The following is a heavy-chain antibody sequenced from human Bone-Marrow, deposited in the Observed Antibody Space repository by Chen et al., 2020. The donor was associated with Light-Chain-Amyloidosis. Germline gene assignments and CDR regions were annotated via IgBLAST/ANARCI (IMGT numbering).Heavy chain of an antibody. CDR2: INSDGSST. CDR3: ARDTTGRNYDILTGYYAIGYGMDV. V-gene: IGHV3-74*01. D-gene: IGHD3-9*01. CDR1: GFTFSSYW. Sequence: EVQLVESGGGLVQPGGSLRLSCAASGFTFSSYWMHWVRQAPGKGLVWDSRINSDGSSTCYADSVKGLFTISRDNAKTTLYLQMNSLGAEYTAVYYCARDTTGRNYDILTGYYAIGYGMDVWGQGTTVTVSS. J-gene: IGHJ6*02.